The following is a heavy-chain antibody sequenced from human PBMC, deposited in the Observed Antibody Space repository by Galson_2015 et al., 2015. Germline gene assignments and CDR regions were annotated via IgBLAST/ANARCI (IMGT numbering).Heavy chain of an antibody. Sequence: ETLSLTCTVSGGSISSYYWSWIRQPPGKGLEWIGYIYYSGSTNYNPSLKSRVTISVDTSKNQFSLKLSSVTAADTAVYYCARGDYYDSSGYTYYFDYWGQGTLVTVSS. V-gene: IGHV4-59*01. J-gene: IGHJ4*02. CDR1: GGSISSYY. CDR3: ARGDYYDSSGYTYYFDY. D-gene: IGHD3-22*01. CDR2: IYYSGST.